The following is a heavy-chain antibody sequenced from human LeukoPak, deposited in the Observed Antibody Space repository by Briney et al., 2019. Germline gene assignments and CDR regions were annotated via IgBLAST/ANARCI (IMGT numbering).Heavy chain of an antibody. V-gene: IGHV3-30*18. J-gene: IGHJ4*02. Sequence: GGSLRLSCAASGFTFSNYAMHWVRQAPGKGLEWVALISYDGSNEYFADSVKGRFTISRDNSKNTLYLQMNSLRAEDTAVYYCAKVRVVFNWNYAYYFDNWGQGTLVTVSS. CDR1: GFTFSNYA. CDR2: ISYDGSNE. D-gene: IGHD1-7*01. CDR3: AKVRVVFNWNYAYYFDN.